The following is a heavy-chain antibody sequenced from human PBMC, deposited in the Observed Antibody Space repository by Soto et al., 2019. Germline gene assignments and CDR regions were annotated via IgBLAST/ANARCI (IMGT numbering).Heavy chain of an antibody. CDR2: FDPEDGET. CDR3: ATRLYSYYYDSSGYYYPFDY. J-gene: IGHJ4*02. CDR1: GYTLTELS. Sequence: ASVKVSCKVSGYTLTELSMHWVRQAPGKGLEWMGGFDPEDGETIYAQKFQGRVTMTEDTSTDTAYMELSSLRSEDTAVYYCATRLYSYYYDSSGYYYPFDYWGQGTLVTVSS. D-gene: IGHD3-22*01. V-gene: IGHV1-24*01.